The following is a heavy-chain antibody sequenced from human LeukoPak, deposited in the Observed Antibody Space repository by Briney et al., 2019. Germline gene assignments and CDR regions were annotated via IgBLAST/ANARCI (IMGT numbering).Heavy chain of an antibody. V-gene: IGHV4-59*08. CDR3: ARHSPGGGPFDY. D-gene: IGHD2-8*02. CDR2: IYYSGST. Sequence: SETLSLTCTVSGGSISSYYWGWIRQAPGKGLEWIGYIYYSGSTNYNPSLKSRVTISVDTSKNQFSLKLSSVTAADTAVYYCARHSPGGGPFDYWGQGTLVPVSS. CDR1: GGSISSYY. J-gene: IGHJ4*02.